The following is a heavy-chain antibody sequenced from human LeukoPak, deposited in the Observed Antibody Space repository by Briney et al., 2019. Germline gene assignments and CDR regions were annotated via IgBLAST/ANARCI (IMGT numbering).Heavy chain of an antibody. D-gene: IGHD2-15*01. CDR1: GFTFSSYG. CDR3: AKVAYCSGGSRYDY. V-gene: IGHV3-30*18. CDR2: ISYDGSNK. J-gene: IGHJ4*02. Sequence: QTGGSLRLSCAASGFTFSSYGMHWVRQAPGKGLEWVAVISYDGSNKYYADSVKGRFTISRDNSKNTLYLQVNSLRAEDTAVYYCAKVAYCSGGSRYDYWGQGTLVTVSS.